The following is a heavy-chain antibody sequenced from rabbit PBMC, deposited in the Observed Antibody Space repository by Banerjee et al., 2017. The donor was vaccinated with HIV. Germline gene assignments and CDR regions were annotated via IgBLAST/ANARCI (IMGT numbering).Heavy chain of an antibody. Sequence: QEQLEESGGDLVKPEGSLTLTCTASGFSFSSSYDMCWVRQAPGKGLEWIGCIYAGSSGITYYANWAKGRFTISKTSSTTVTLQMTSLTAADTASYFCARDLAGVIGWNFNLWGQGTLVTVS. CDR3: ARDLAGVIGWNFNL. CDR2: IYAGSSGIT. V-gene: IGHV1S45*01. CDR1: GFSFSSSYD. D-gene: IGHD4-1*01. J-gene: IGHJ4*01.